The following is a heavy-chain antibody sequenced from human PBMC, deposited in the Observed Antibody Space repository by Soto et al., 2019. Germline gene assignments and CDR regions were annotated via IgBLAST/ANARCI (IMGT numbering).Heavy chain of an antibody. V-gene: IGHV1-18*01. D-gene: IGHD5-12*01. CDR3: ARVPRNIVAMNDAFDI. CDR1: GYTFTSYG. J-gene: IGHJ3*02. Sequence: QVQLVQSGAEVKKPGASVKVSCKASGYTFTSYGISWVRQAPGQGLEWMGWISAYNGNTNYAQKLQGRVTMTTDTSTSTAYMELRSLRSDDTSVYYCARVPRNIVAMNDAFDIWGQGTMVTVSS. CDR2: ISAYNGNT.